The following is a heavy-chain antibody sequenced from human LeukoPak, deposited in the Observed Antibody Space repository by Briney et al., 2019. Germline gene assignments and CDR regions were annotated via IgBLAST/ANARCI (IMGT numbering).Heavy chain of an antibody. D-gene: IGHD5-18*01. CDR2: INHSGST. Sequence: PSETLSLTCAVYGGSFSGYYWSWIRQPPGKGLEWIGEINHSGSTNYNPSLKSRVTISVDTSKNQFSLKLSSVTAADTAVYYCARDSGYSYGFASDDAFDIWGQGTMVTVSS. CDR1: GGSFSGYY. CDR3: ARDSGYSYGFASDDAFDI. V-gene: IGHV4-34*01. J-gene: IGHJ3*02.